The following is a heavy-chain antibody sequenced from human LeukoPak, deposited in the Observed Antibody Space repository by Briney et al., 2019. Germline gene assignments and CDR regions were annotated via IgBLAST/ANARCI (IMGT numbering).Heavy chain of an antibody. V-gene: IGHV3-7*03. CDR1: GFIFSSYW. J-gene: IGHJ4*02. Sequence: GGSLRLSCAASGFIFSSYWMAWVRQAPGKGLEWVANIKEDGSEKNYVDSVKGRFTISRDNAKNSLYLQMNSLRAEDTAVYYCARSVLLWFGESGGIDYWGQGTLVTVSS. CDR2: IKEDGSEK. D-gene: IGHD3-10*01. CDR3: ARSVLLWFGESGGIDY.